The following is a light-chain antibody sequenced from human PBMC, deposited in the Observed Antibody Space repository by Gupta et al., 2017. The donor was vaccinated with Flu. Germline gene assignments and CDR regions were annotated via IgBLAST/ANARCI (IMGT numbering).Light chain of an antibody. Sequence: SPSTLSASVGDRVTITCRASQSISSWLAWYQQKPGKAPKLMIYKASSLESGVPSRFSGSGSGTEFTLTISSLQPDDFATYYCQQYNSLHTFGQGTKLEIK. CDR1: QSISSW. CDR2: KAS. CDR3: QQYNSLHT. J-gene: IGKJ2*01. V-gene: IGKV1-5*03.